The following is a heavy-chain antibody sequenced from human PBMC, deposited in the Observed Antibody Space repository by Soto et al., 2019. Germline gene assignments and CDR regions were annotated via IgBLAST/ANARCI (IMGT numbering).Heavy chain of an antibody. CDR2: INPDGSST. D-gene: IGHD3-16*01. CDR3: SRDTFGEDDY. Sequence: EVQVVESGGGSVQPGGSLRLSCGASGFTFSSYWMHWVRQVPGKGLVWISRINPDGSSTSYADFVKGRFTISRDNAKNTLYLQMNSLRVEDTALYYCSRDTFGEDDYGGQGTLVTVCS. J-gene: IGHJ4*02. CDR1: GFTFSSYW. V-gene: IGHV3-74*01.